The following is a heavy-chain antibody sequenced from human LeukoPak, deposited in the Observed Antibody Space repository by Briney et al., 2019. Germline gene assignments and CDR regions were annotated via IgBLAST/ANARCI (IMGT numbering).Heavy chain of an antibody. D-gene: IGHD3-10*01. CDR2: IYPGDSNT. Sequence: GESLKISCKGSGYSFTNYWIGWVRPMPGKGLEWMGIIYPGDSNTRYSPSFQGQVTISADKSISTAYLQWRSLKASDTAMYYCARQDYYGSGSYYHWFDPWGQGTLVTVSS. V-gene: IGHV5-51*01. CDR3: ARQDYYGSGSYYHWFDP. CDR1: GYSFTNYW. J-gene: IGHJ5*02.